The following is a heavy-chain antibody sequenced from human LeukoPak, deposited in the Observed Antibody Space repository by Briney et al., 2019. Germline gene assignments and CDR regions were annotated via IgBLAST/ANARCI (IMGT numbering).Heavy chain of an antibody. CDR3: ARGSGWYGYFDY. D-gene: IGHD6-19*01. J-gene: IGHJ4*02. CDR1: GFTFSDFA. CDR2: ISGSGGST. Sequence: GGSQRRSCAASGFTFSDFAMSWVRNPPGKGLEWVSAISGSGGSTYYADSVKGRFTISRDNSKNTLYLQMNSLRAEDTAVYYCARGSGWYGYFDYWGLGTLVAVSS. V-gene: IGHV3-23*01.